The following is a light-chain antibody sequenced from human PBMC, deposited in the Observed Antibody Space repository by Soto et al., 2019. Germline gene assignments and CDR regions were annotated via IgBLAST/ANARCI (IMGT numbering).Light chain of an antibody. CDR3: QSFDSSRIGLL. CDR2: EVN. Sequence: QSALTQPPSASGSPGQSVTISCTGTSSDVGGYDYVSWYQQHPDKAPQLLIYEVNKRPSGVPDRFSGSKSGNTASLTVSGLQAEDEADYYCQSFDSSRIGLLFGGGTKLTVL. V-gene: IGLV2-8*01. J-gene: IGLJ2*01. CDR1: SSDVGGYDY.